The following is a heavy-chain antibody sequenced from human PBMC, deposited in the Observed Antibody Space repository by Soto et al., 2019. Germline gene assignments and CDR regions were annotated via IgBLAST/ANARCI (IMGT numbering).Heavy chain of an antibody. CDR1: GFSFSADGVG. D-gene: IGHD3-16*01. CDR3: AHAFGGTSWPNDAFDV. CDR2: IYWDDDP. V-gene: IGHV2-5*02. J-gene: IGHJ3*01. Sequence: QITLKESGPTLVKPTQTLTLTCIFSGFSFSADGVGVGWIRQPPGKALEWLALIYWDDDPRYRPSLKSRLTLTKDSSKTQVVLTMTNMDPLDTATYYCAHAFGGTSWPNDAFDVWGEGTVVTVSS.